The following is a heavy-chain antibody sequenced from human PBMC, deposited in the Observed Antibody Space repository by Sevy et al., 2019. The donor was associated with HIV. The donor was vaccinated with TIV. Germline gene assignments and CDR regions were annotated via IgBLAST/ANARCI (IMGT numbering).Heavy chain of an antibody. D-gene: IGHD1-1*01. CDR2: IWYDGRTE. CDR1: GFTFRSFS. V-gene: IGHV3-33*01. CDR3: ARVAARVIVPTAGFDS. Sequence: GGSLRLSCVASGFTFRSFSMHWVRQAPGKGLEWVAAIWYDGRTERYADSVQGRFTFSSDNSKKTLYLQMNRLRDEDTAIYYGARVAARVIVPTAGFDSWGQGTLVTVSS. J-gene: IGHJ5*01.